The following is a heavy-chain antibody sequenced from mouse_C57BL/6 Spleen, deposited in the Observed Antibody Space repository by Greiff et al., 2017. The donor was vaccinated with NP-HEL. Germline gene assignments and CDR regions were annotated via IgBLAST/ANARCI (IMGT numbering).Heavy chain of an antibody. CDR3: ARTGGYDVSWFAY. J-gene: IGHJ3*01. D-gene: IGHD2-2*01. CDR2: IWSGGST. V-gene: IGHV2-2*01. CDR1: GFSLTSYG. Sequence: VQLKQSGPGLVQPSQSLSITCTVSGFSLTSYGVHWVRQSPGKGLEWLGVIWSGGSTDYNAAFISRLSISKDNSKSQVFFKMNSLQADDTAIYYCARTGGYDVSWFAYWGQGTLVTVSA.